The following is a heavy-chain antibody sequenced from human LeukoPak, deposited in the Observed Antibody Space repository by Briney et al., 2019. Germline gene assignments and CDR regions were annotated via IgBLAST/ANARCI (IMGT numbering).Heavy chain of an antibody. CDR3: AREGDGDYEIDY. CDR2: IYYSGST. J-gene: IGHJ4*02. CDR1: GGSISSGGYY. V-gene: IGHV4-61*08. D-gene: IGHD4-17*01. Sequence: SQTLSLTCTVSGGSISSGGYYWSWIRQPPGKGLEWIGYIYYSGSTNYNPSLKSRVTISVDTSKNQFSLKLSSVTAADTAVYYCAREGDGDYEIDYWGQGTLVTVSS.